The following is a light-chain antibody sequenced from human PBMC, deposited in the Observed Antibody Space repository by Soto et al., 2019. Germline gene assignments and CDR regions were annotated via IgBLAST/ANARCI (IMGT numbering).Light chain of an antibody. J-gene: IGKJ1*01. CDR2: KAS. CDR1: QSISYW. V-gene: IGKV1-5*03. CDR3: QQYNNYWT. Sequence: DIQMTQSPSTLSASLGDRVTITCRASQSISYWLAWYQQKPGKAPNLLIYKASSLESGVPSRFSGRGSGTEFTLTISSLQPDDFATYYCQQYNNYWTFGQGTKVEIK.